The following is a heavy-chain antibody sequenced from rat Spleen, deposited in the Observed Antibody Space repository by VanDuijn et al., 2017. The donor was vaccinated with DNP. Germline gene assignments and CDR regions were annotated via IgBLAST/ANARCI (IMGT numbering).Heavy chain of an antibody. CDR2: LSFDGSST. D-gene: IGHD5-1*01. J-gene: IGHJ2*01. V-gene: IGHV5-29*01. CDR3: TTGEDYFDY. Sequence: EVQLVGSGGGLVQPGRSLKVSCAASGFTFRKYGMAWVRQAPTKGLEWVAALSFDGSSTYYRDSVKGRFTISRDNAKSTLYLQMDSLRSEDTATYYCTTGEDYFDYWGQGVMVTVSS. CDR1: GFTFRKYG.